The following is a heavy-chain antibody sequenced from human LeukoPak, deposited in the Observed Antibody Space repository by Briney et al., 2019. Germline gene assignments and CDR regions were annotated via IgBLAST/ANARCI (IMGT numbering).Heavy chain of an antibody. V-gene: IGHV4-39*01. CDR2: IYYSGST. CDR1: GGSISSSSYY. D-gene: IGHD3-10*01. CDR3: ARGRGEYYYGSGSLHDAFDI. Sequence: PSETPSLTCTVSGGSISSSSYYWGWIRQPPGTGLEWIGSIYYSGSTYYNPSLKSRVTISVDTSKNQFSLKLSSVTAADTAVYYCARGRGEYYYGSGSLHDAFDIWGQGTMVTVSS. J-gene: IGHJ3*02.